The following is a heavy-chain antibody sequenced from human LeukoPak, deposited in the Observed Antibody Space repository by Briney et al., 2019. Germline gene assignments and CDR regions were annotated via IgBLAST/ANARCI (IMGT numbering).Heavy chain of an antibody. CDR1: GYTLTELS. D-gene: IGHD3-22*01. V-gene: IGHV1-24*01. J-gene: IGHJ4*02. Sequence: ASVKVSCKVSGYTLTELSMHWVRRAPGRGLEWMGGFDPEDGETIYAQKFQGRVTMTEDTSTDTAYMELSSLRSEDTAVYYCATDLGYYDSSGYYSLDYWGQGTLVTVSS. CDR3: ATDLGYYDSSGYYSLDY. CDR2: FDPEDGET.